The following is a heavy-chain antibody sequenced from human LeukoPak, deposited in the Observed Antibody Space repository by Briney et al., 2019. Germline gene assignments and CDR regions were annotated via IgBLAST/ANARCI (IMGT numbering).Heavy chain of an antibody. CDR1: GGSISSGDYF. V-gene: IGHV4-30-4*01. D-gene: IGHD3-22*01. CDR2: MYYSGST. Sequence: PSQTLSLTCTVSGGSISSGDYFWSWIRQPPGKGLEWIAYMYYSGSTYYNPSLKSRVTMSADTSKNQLSLKLSSVTAADTAVYYCARPYYYDSRIDPWGQGILVTVSS. J-gene: IGHJ5*02. CDR3: ARPYYYDSRIDP.